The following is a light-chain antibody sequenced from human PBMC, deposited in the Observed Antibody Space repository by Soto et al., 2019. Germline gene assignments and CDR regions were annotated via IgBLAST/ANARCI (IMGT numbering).Light chain of an antibody. V-gene: IGKV1-39*01. Sequence: DIQMTQSPSSMSASVGDRVTITCRASQNIRNYLNWYQQRPGKTPNLLVYAASNLRSGVPSRFSGSGSGTDFTLTISSLLPEDFGTYYCQQIHSTSSYTFGQGSRVDVK. CDR2: AAS. CDR1: QNIRNY. J-gene: IGKJ2*01. CDR3: QQIHSTSSYT.